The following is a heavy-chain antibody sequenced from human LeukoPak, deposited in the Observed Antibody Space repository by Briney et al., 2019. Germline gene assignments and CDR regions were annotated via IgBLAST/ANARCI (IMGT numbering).Heavy chain of an antibody. Sequence: GGSLRLSCAASGFTFGVHSMSWVRQAPGKGLEWVSLIGTTDTHYADSVKGRFTISRDNSKDMLYLQMSSLRAEDTAIYYCVKDGSAGNGVYDWFDHWGQGTLVTVSS. CDR3: VKDGSAGNGVYDWFDH. V-gene: IGHV3-23*03. CDR2: IGTTDT. J-gene: IGHJ5*02. CDR1: GFTFGVHS. D-gene: IGHD1-1*01.